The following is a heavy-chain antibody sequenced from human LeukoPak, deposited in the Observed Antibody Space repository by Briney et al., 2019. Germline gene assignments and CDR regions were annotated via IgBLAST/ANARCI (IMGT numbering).Heavy chain of an antibody. Sequence: SETLSLTCTVSGGSISSSSYYWGWIRQPPGKGLEWIGSIYYSGSTYYNPSPKSRVTISVDTSKNQFSLKLSSVTAADTAVYYCARHGEGIPAAVGYWGQGTLVTVSS. CDR1: GGSISSSSYY. CDR2: IYYSGST. J-gene: IGHJ4*02. CDR3: ARHGEGIPAAVGY. D-gene: IGHD2-2*01. V-gene: IGHV4-39*01.